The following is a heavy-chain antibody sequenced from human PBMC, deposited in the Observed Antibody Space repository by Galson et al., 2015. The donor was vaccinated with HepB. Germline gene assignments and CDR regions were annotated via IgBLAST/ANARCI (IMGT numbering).Heavy chain of an antibody. J-gene: IGHJ4*02. CDR1: GFTFSSYS. V-gene: IGHV3-21*01. D-gene: IGHD3-10*01. Sequence: SLRLSCVASGFTFSSYSMNWVRQAPGKGLEWVSSISSSSSYIYYADSVKGRFTISRDNAKNSLYLQMNSLRAEDTAVYYCARAPTYYYGSGSYYNMDRPRFFDYWGQGTLVTASS. CDR3: ARAPTYYYGSGSYYNMDRPRFFDY. CDR2: ISSSSSYI.